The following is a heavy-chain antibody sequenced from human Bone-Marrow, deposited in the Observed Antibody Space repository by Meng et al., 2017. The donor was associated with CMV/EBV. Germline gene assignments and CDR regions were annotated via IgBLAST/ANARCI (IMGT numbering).Heavy chain of an antibody. CDR2: IILSGGST. J-gene: IGHJ6*02. CDR1: GLSFRSYV. Sequence: AVSLRLSCASSGLSFRSYVMSWVRQPPGKGLEWVSSIILSGGSTYYADSAKGRFTISRDISKNTLYLQMNSLRDEDTAVYYRAKDDYRNYHGMDVWGQGTTVTVSS. D-gene: IGHD4-11*01. V-gene: IGHV3-23*01. CDR3: AKDDYRNYHGMDV.